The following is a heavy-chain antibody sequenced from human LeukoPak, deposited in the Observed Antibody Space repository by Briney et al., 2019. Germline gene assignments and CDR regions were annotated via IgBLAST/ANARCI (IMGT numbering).Heavy chain of an antibody. V-gene: IGHV4-34*01. Sequence: SSETLSLTCAVYGGSFSGYYWSWIRQPPGKGLEWIGEINHSGSTNYNPSLKSRVTISVDTSKNQFSLKLSSVTAADTAVYYCARGSRITIFGVVIRDAFDIWGQGTMVTVSS. CDR1: GGSFSGYY. CDR2: INHSGST. J-gene: IGHJ3*02. CDR3: ARGSRITIFGVVIRDAFDI. D-gene: IGHD3-3*01.